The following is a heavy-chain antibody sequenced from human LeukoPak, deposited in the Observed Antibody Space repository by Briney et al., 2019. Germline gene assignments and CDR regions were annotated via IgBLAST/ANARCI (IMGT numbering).Heavy chain of an antibody. CDR2: IYYSGTT. CDR1: GGSMSSYY. J-gene: IGHJ4*02. V-gene: IGHV4-59*01. Sequence: SETLSLTCTVSGGSMSSYYWSWIRQPPGKGLEWIGYIYYSGTTDYNPSLKSRVTISVDTSKNQFSLKLRSVTAADTAVYYCARGVYIAAAQYGYWGQGTLVTVSS. CDR3: ARGVYIAAAQYGY. D-gene: IGHD6-13*01.